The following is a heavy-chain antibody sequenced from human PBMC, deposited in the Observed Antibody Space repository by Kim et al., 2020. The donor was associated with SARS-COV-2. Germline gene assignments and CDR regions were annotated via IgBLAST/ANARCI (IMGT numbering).Heavy chain of an antibody. J-gene: IGHJ4*02. D-gene: IGHD5-12*01. V-gene: IGHV4-59*08. Sequence: SETLSLTCTVSGGSISSNYWSWIRQPPGKGLEWIGYIYYSGSTNYNPSLKSRVTISVDTSKNQFSLKLSPVTAADTAVYYFERLPSGWLQPHATPHFDYWGQGTLVTVSS. CDR2: IYYSGST. CDR1: GGSISSNY. CDR3: ERLPSGWLQPHATPHFDY.